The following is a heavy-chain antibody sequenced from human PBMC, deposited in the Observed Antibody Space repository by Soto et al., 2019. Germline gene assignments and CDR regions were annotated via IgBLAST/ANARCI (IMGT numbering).Heavy chain of an antibody. CDR1: GGSITGYY. D-gene: IGHD5-12*01. CDR2: IYFSGTT. CDR3: VRGYGGYNHYFDS. Sequence: SETLSLTCSVSGGSITGYYWNWVRQPPGKGLEWIGYIYFSGTTDYNPSLKSRLTISVDTSKNQFSLRLSSVTAADTAVYYCVRGYGGYNHYFDSWGQGTLVTVSS. J-gene: IGHJ4*02. V-gene: IGHV4-59*01.